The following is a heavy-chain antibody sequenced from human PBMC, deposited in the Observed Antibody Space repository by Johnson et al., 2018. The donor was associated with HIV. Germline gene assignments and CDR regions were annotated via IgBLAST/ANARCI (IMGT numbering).Heavy chain of an antibody. Sequence: VQLVESGGGLVQPGGSLRLSCAASRFTFSNYDMYWVRQAPGKGLEWVGCIKRKIEGETTDYAAPVKGRFTISRDDSKNTLYLQMNSLTTEDTAVYYCTTAIVIDAFDIWGQGTMVTVSS. CDR1: RFTFSNYD. V-gene: IGHV3-15*01. D-gene: IGHD3-16*02. CDR3: TTAIVIDAFDI. J-gene: IGHJ3*02. CDR2: IKRKIEGETT.